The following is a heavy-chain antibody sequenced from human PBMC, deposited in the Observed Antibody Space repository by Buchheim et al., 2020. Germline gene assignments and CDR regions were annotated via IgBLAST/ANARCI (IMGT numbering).Heavy chain of an antibody. J-gene: IGHJ4*02. CDR1: GFGFSSHA. D-gene: IGHD7-27*01. V-gene: IGHV3-23*01. CDR3: AKDAYWGPRWYFDY. CDR2: ISDTGDET. Sequence: EVQLLESGGDLVQPGKSLRLSCAASGFGFSSHAINWVRQTPGKGLEWVSAISDTGDETYYADSVKGRFSISRDNSKNIVYLQMNSLRAEDTAIYFCAKDAYWGPRWYFDYWGQGAL.